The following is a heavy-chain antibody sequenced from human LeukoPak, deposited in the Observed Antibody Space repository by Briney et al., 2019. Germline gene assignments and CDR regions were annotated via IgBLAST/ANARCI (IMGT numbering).Heavy chain of an antibody. D-gene: IGHD3-9*01. J-gene: IGHJ4*02. Sequence: ASVKVSYKASGYTLTGYYMPWVRQAPGQGLEWMGWINPNSGGTNYAQKFQGRVTMTRDTSISTAYMELSRLRSDDTAVYYCARLPILTGYYMFDYWGQGTLVTVSS. CDR1: GYTLTGYY. CDR3: ARLPILTGYYMFDY. V-gene: IGHV1-2*02. CDR2: INPNSGGT.